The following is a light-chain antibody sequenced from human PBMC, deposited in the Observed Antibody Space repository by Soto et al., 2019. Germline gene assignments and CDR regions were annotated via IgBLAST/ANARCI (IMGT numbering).Light chain of an antibody. Sequence: QSVLTQPASVSGSPGQSISISCAGASSDVGYYNYVSWYQQHPGKAPKLMIYGVSNRPSGVSNRFSGSKSGNTASLTISGLQAEDEADYYCSSYTTSSTLVFGGGTKVTVL. J-gene: IGLJ2*01. CDR2: GVS. CDR3: SSYTTSSTLV. V-gene: IGLV2-14*01. CDR1: SSDVGYYNY.